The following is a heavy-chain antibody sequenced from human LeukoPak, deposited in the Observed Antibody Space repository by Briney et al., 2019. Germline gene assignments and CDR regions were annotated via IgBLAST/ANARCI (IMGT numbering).Heavy chain of an antibody. CDR1: GGSFSGYY. D-gene: IGHD1-26*01. CDR2: INHSGST. V-gene: IGHV4-34*01. J-gene: IGHJ5*02. Sequence: AETLSLTCAVYGGSFSGYYWSWIRKPPGKGLEWIGEINHSGSTNYNPSLKSRVTISVDTSKNQFSLKLSSVTAADTAVYYCARGLVGARKNNWFDPWGQGTLVTVSS. CDR3: ARGLVGARKNNWFDP.